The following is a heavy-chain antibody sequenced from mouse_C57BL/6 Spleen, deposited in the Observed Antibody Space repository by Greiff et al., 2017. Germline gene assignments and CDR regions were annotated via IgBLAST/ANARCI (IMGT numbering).Heavy chain of an antibody. D-gene: IGHD1-1*01. CDR2: IDPETGGT. CDR1: GYTFTDYE. Sequence: VHLVESGAELVRPGASVTLSCKASGYTFTDYEMHWVKQTPVHGLEWIGAIDPETGGTASNQKFKGKAILTADKSSSTAYMELRSLTSEDSAVYYGTREGYIYYGSSLYYFDYWGQGTTLTVSS. CDR3: TREGYIYYGSSLYYFDY. J-gene: IGHJ2*01. V-gene: IGHV1-15*01.